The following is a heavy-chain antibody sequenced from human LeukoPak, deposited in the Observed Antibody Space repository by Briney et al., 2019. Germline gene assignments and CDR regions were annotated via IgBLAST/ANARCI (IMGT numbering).Heavy chain of an antibody. CDR2: ISYDGSNK. J-gene: IGHJ6*02. Sequence: GGSLRLSCAASGFTFSSYGMHWVRQAPGKGLEWVAVISYDGSNKYYADSVKGRFTISRDNSKNTLYLQMNSLRAEDTAVYYCAKSTNYGDYGYYYGMDVWGQGTTVTVSS. D-gene: IGHD4-17*01. CDR1: GFTFSSYG. V-gene: IGHV3-30*18. CDR3: AKSTNYGDYGYYYGMDV.